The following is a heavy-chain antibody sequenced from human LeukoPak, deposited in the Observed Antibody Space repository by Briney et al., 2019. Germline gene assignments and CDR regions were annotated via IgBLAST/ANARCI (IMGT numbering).Heavy chain of an antibody. CDR3: ASSYGMLS. V-gene: IGHV3-74*01. J-gene: IGHJ6*02. D-gene: IGHD3-16*01. CDR1: GFTFSSYW. Sequence: PGGSLRLSCVPSGFTFSSYWMHWVRQAPGKGLVWVSRINSDGSSMIYADSVKGRFTISRDNAKNTLYLQMNNLRAEDTAVYYCASSYGMLSGDQGTTVTVSS. CDR2: INSDGSSM.